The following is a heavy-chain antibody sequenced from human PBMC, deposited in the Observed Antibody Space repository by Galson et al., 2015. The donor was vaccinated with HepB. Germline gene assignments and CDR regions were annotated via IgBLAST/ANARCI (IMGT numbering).Heavy chain of an antibody. CDR1: GGSISSYY. Sequence: ETLSLTCTVSGGSISSYYWSWIRQPPGKGLEWIGEINHSGSTNYNPSLKSRVTISVDTSKNQFSLKLSSVTAADTAVYYCARGVRVVVVPAAIYWFDPWGQGTLVTVSS. J-gene: IGHJ5*02. D-gene: IGHD2-2*01. CDR2: INHSGST. V-gene: IGHV4-34*01. CDR3: ARGVRVVVVPAAIYWFDP.